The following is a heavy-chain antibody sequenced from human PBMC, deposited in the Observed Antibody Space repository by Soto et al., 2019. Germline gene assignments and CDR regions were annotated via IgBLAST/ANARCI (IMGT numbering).Heavy chain of an antibody. CDR2: IIPISGTA. CDR3: ARSQGSSTSLEIYYYYYYGMDV. CDR1: GGTFSSYA. Sequence: QVQLVQSGAEVKKPGSSVKVSCKASGGTFSSYAISWVRQAPGQGLEWMGGIIPISGTANYAQKYQGRVTITADESTSTAYRELSSLRSEDPAVYYCARSQGSSTSLEIYYYYYYGMDVWGQGTTLTVS. V-gene: IGHV1-69*01. D-gene: IGHD2-2*01. J-gene: IGHJ6*02.